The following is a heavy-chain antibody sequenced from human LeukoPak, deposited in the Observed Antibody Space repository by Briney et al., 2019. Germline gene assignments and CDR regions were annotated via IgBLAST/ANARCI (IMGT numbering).Heavy chain of an antibody. Sequence: GGSLRLSCAASGFTFSSYDMHWVRQATGKGLEWGSAIGTAGDPYYPGSVKGRFTISRENAKTSLYLQMNSLRAGDTAVYYCARSSPFGYCSSNSCDQGAFDYWGQGTLVTVYS. CDR1: GFTFSSYD. CDR3: ARSSPFGYCSSNSCDQGAFDY. D-gene: IGHD2-2*01. CDR2: IGTAGDP. V-gene: IGHV3-13*05. J-gene: IGHJ4*02.